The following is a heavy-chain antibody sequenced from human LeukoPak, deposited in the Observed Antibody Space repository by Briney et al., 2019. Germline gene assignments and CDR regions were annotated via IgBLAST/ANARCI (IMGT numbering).Heavy chain of an antibody. D-gene: IGHD3-22*01. Sequence: PSETLSLSCTVSGGSISSSTSDWGWIRRPPGKGLEWIGSIYYSGSTYYNPSLKSRVTISVDTSKNQFSLRLSSVTAADTAVYFCARQMYYYDSSGYYDNWAQGALVTVSS. J-gene: IGHJ4*02. CDR1: GGSISSSTSD. CDR2: IYYSGST. CDR3: ARQMYYYDSSGYYDN. V-gene: IGHV4-39*01.